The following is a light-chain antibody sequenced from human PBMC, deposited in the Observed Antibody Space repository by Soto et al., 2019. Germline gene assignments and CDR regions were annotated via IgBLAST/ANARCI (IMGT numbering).Light chain of an antibody. V-gene: IGKV3-20*01. CDR2: GAS. Sequence: ETVLTQSPGTLSLSPGERATLSCRASQSVSTTYLAWYQQKPGQAPRLLIYGASSRATGIPDRFSGSGSGTDFTLTISRLEPEDFAVDYCQQYGGSMYTFGQGTKLEIK. CDR1: QSVSTTY. J-gene: IGKJ2*01. CDR3: QQYGGSMYT.